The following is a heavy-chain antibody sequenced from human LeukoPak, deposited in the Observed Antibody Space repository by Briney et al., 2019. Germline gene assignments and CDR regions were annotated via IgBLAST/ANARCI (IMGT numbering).Heavy chain of an antibody. Sequence: SETLSLTCAVYGGSLSGYSWTWIRQPPGKGLEWIGEINHSGSTNYDPSLKSRVTISLDTSKHQFSLKLSSVTAADTAVYYCSFNLGSGSYAFDIWGQGTMVTVSS. V-gene: IGHV4-34*03. J-gene: IGHJ3*02. CDR3: SFNLGSGSYAFDI. D-gene: IGHD3-10*01. CDR1: GGSLSGYS. CDR2: INHSGST.